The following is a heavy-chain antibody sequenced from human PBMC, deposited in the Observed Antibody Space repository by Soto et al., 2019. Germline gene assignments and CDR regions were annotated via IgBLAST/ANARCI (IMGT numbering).Heavy chain of an antibody. CDR3: ARDRTSWQLSY. CDR1: GGSISSYY. D-gene: IGHD6-6*01. Sequence: SETLALTCTVSGGSISSYYWSWIRQPPGKRLELVGYIYYSESTHXNPSLKSRVTISGDTCKNQISLKLGSVTAVDTAVYYYARDRTSWQLSYWGQGSLDTVSS. CDR2: IYYSEST. V-gene: IGHV4-59*01. J-gene: IGHJ4*02.